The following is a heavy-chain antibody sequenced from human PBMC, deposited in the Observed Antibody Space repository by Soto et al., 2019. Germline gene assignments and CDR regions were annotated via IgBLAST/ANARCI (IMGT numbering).Heavy chain of an antibody. D-gene: IGHD6-19*01. CDR1: GFTFSSYA. V-gene: IGHV3-23*01. CDR3: ANLQWLVPDFFDY. J-gene: IGHJ4*02. CDR2: ISGGGGST. Sequence: EVQMLESGGGLVQPGGSLRLSCAASGFTFSSYAMSWVRQAPGKGLEWVSGISGGGGSTYYADPVKGRFTISRDNSKNTLYLQMTSLRAEDTAVYYCANLQWLVPDFFDYWGQGTLVTVSS.